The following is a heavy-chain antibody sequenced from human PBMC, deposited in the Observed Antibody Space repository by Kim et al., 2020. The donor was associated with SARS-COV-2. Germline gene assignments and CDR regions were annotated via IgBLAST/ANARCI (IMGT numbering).Heavy chain of an antibody. CDR1: GGSFSGYY. Sequence: SETLSLTCAVYGGSFSGYYWSWIRQPPGKGLEWIGEINHSGSTNYNPSLKSRVTISVDTSKNQFSLKLSSVTAADTAVYYCAREGGYYYDSSGILDYWGQGTLVTVSS. J-gene: IGHJ4*02. D-gene: IGHD3-22*01. V-gene: IGHV4-34*01. CDR2: INHSGST. CDR3: AREGGYYYDSSGILDY.